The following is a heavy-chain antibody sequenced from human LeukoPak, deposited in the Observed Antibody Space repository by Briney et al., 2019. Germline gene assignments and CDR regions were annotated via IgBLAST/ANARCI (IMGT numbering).Heavy chain of an antibody. CDR1: GFTFTSYS. V-gene: IGHV3-23*01. CDR3: AKGGRWDVTPFDY. J-gene: IGHJ4*02. CDR2: ISGGGGST. Sequence: GGSLRLSCAASGFTFTSYSMNWVRQAPGKGLEWVSTISGGGGSTYYADSVKGRFTISRDNSKNTLYLQVNCLRAEDTAVYYCAKGGRWDVTPFDYWGQGTLVTVSS. D-gene: IGHD3-16*01.